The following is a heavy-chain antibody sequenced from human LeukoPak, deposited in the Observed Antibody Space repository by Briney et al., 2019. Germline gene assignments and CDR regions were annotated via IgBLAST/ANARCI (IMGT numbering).Heavy chain of an antibody. Sequence: SETLSLTCTASGGSISSSSYYWGWIRQPPGKGLEWIGSIYYSGSTYYNPSLKSRVTISVDTSKNQFSLKLSSVTAADTAVYYCASRYGSGSYYNVTWGQGTLVTVSS. D-gene: IGHD3-10*01. CDR1: GGSISSSSYY. CDR3: ASRYGSGSYYNVT. CDR2: IYYSGST. J-gene: IGHJ5*02. V-gene: IGHV4-39*07.